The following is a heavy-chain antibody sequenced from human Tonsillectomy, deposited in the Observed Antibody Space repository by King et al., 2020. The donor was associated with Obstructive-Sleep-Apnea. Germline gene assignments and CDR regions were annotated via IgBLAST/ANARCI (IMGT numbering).Heavy chain of an antibody. CDR1: GHTFNTFA. J-gene: IGHJ4*02. CDR2: INGGNGNT. V-gene: IGHV1-3*01. Sequence: QLVQSGAEVKKSGASVKVSCKTSGHTFNTFAIHWVRQAPGQRFELMGWINGGNGNTEYSQKFQGRVTITRDTSASTAYMELSSLSSEDTAVYYCASACVDPFGTPRPFDYWGQGTPVTVSS. CDR3: ASACVDPFGTPRPFDY. D-gene: IGHD2-15*01.